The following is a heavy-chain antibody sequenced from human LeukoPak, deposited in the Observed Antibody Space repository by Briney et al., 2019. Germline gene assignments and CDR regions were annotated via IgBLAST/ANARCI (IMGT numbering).Heavy chain of an antibody. Sequence: TGRSLRLSCVASGFTFSSYTMHWVRQAPGKGLEWVAVISWNGGSINYADSVKGRFTISRDDSKNTLYLQMNSLRAEDTAVYYCARGPAGYNWGQGTLVTFSS. CDR1: GFTFSSYT. J-gene: IGHJ4*02. V-gene: IGHV3-30-3*01. CDR2: ISWNGGSI. CDR3: ARGPAGYN. D-gene: IGHD1-1*01.